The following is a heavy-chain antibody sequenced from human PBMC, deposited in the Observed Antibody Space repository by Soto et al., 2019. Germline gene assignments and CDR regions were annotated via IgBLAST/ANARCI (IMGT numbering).Heavy chain of an antibody. J-gene: IGHJ4*02. CDR1: GFSLTTRGVG. D-gene: IGHD5-18*01. V-gene: IGHV2-5*02. Sequence: KESGPALVKPTQTLTLTCTFSGFSLTTRGVGVGWFRQPPGKALEWLALIYWDDDKWYSPSLKTRLTITEDTSKNQVALTMTNVDPVDTATYYCAHRRRGFSYHFDYWGQGTLVTVSS. CDR2: IYWDDDK. CDR3: AHRRRGFSYHFDY.